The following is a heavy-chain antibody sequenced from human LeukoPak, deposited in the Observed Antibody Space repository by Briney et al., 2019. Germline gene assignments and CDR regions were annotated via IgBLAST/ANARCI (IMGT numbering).Heavy chain of an antibody. Sequence: GGSLRLSCAASGFTFNSYWMSWVRQAPGKGLEWVANIKQDGSEKYYVDSVKGRFTISRDNAKNSLYLQMNSLRAEDTAVYYCARSIRGYSYVLDYWGQGTLVTVSS. J-gene: IGHJ4*02. V-gene: IGHV3-7*03. CDR3: ARSIRGYSYVLDY. CDR1: GFTFNSYW. D-gene: IGHD5-18*01. CDR2: IKQDGSEK.